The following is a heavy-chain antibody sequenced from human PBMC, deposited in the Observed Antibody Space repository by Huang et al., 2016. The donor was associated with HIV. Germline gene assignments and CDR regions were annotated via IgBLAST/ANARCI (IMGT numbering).Heavy chain of an antibody. Sequence: QVQLEQWGAGLLKASETLSLTCAVYGGSFSGYYWNWLRQAPGKGLEWVGGNNHSGNTNYNPSLKSRVNMSVDTSKSQFSLYLTSLSAADTGTYFCARRYNSRRDYWGRGTLVTVHS. D-gene: IGHD3-22*01. CDR2: NNHSGNT. CDR3: ARRYNSRRDY. V-gene: IGHV4-34*02. CDR1: GGSFSGYY. J-gene: IGHJ4*02.